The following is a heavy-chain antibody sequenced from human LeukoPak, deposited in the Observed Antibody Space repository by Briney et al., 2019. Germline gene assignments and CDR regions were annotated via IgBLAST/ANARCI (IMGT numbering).Heavy chain of an antibody. CDR2: ISASGGSA. CDR1: GFTFSSYE. D-gene: IGHD6-6*01. V-gene: IGHV3-23*01. Sequence: GGSLRLSCAASGFTFSSYEMNWVRQAPGKGLEWVSAISASGGSAYYADSVKGQFTISRDNSKNTLFLQMNSLRAEDTAIYYCAKVPSIAPYMDVWGKGTTVTVSS. CDR3: AKVPSIAPYMDV. J-gene: IGHJ6*03.